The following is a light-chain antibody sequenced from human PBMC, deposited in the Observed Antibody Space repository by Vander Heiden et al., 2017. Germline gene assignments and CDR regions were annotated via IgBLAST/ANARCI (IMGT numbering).Light chain of an antibody. CDR3: QQYYSYPLT. V-gene: IGKV4-1*01. Sequence: DIVLTQSPDSLAVSLGQRATINCKASQSFLDSSNNKSYLAWYQQKPGQPPKLLIYGASTRETGVPDRFSGSGSGTEFTLTISSLQAEDVAVYYCQQYYSYPLTFGGGTKVEIK. J-gene: IGKJ4*01. CDR2: GAS. CDR1: QSFLDSSNNKSY.